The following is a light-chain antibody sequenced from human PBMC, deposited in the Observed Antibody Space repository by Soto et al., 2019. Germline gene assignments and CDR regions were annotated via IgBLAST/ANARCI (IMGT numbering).Light chain of an antibody. CDR3: QQYNNWPPWT. J-gene: IGKJ1*01. Sequence: ILMTQSPATLSVSPGERATLSCRASQSVSNNLAWYQQKPGQAPRLLIYDASTRATGIPARFSGSGSGTEFTLTSSGLQSVDFAVYYCQQYNNWPPWTFGQGTKVEIK. CDR2: DAS. CDR1: QSVSNN. V-gene: IGKV3-15*01.